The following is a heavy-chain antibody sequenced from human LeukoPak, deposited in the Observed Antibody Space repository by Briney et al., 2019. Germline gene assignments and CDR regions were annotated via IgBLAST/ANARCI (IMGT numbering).Heavy chain of an antibody. J-gene: IGHJ5*02. V-gene: IGHV3-21*01. CDR3: ARGPIFGVAYTGIDWFDP. Sequence: PGGSLRLSCAASGFTFSSYSMNWVRQAPGKGLEWVSSIRNSSSYIYYADSVKGRFTISRDNAKNSLYLQMNSLRAEDTAVYYCARGPIFGVAYTGIDWFDPWGQGTLVTVSS. CDR2: IRNSSSYI. D-gene: IGHD3-3*01. CDR1: GFTFSSYS.